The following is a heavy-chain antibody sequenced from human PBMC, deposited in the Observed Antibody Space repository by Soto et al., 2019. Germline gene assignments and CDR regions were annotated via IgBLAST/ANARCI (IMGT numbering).Heavy chain of an antibody. CDR3: ARGGYRVYYGMDV. Sequence: QVQLQESGPGLVKPSGTLSLTCTVSGDSISNNNWWWSRVRQPPGKGLDWIGEIYHSGSTGYNPSLQSRVTMSVDMSKNQFSLTLSSVTAADTAVYYCARGGYRVYYGMDVWGQGTTVTVSS. CDR1: GDSISNNNW. CDR2: IYHSGST. V-gene: IGHV4-4*02. J-gene: IGHJ6*02. D-gene: IGHD2-2*02.